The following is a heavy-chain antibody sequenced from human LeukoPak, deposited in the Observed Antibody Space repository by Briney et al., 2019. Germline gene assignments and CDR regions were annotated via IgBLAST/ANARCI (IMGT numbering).Heavy chain of an antibody. J-gene: IGHJ5*02. CDR1: GGTFSSYA. V-gene: IGHV1-69*05. D-gene: IGHD6-19*01. CDR2: IIPIFGTA. Sequence: VASVKVSCKASGGTFSSYAISWVRQAPGQGLEWMGGIIPIFGTANYAQKFQGRVTMTRDTSTSTVYMELSSLRSEDAAVYYCARDSTSSSGWNRDPNNWFDPWGQGTLVTVSS. CDR3: ARDSTSSSGWNRDPNNWFDP.